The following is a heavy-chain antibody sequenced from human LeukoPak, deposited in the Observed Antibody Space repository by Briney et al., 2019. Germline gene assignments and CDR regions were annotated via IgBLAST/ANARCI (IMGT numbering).Heavy chain of an antibody. CDR3: ARSTYYPQITIFGVAHLKYYYYYGMDV. V-gene: IGHV1-8*01. Sequence: ASVTVSCTASEYTFTSYDINWVRQAPGQGLEWMGWMNLNSGKTGYAQKFQGRVTMTRNTSISTAYMELSSLRSEDTAVYYCARSTYYPQITIFGVAHLKYYYYYGMDVWGQGTTVTVSS. CDR2: MNLNSGKT. J-gene: IGHJ6*02. CDR1: EYTFTSYD. D-gene: IGHD3-3*01.